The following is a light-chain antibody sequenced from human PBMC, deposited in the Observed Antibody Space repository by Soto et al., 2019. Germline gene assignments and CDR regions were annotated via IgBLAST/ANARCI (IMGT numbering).Light chain of an antibody. V-gene: IGKV1-5*03. CDR3: QQYNSYPT. J-gene: IGKJ5*01. CDR1: QSISNW. Sequence: DIQMTQSPSTLSASVGDRVTITCRASQSISNWLAWYQQKPGKAPKLLIYKASSLESGVPSRFSGSGSGTEFTLPISSLQPDDFATYYCQQYNSYPTFGQGTRLEIK. CDR2: KAS.